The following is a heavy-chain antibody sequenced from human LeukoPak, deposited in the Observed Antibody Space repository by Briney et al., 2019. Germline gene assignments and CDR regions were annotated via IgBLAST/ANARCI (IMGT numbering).Heavy chain of an antibody. D-gene: IGHD3-9*01. CDR3: TTDYDILTGFGY. V-gene: IGHV3-15*01. CDR1: GFTFSSYW. Sequence: GGSLRLSCTISGFTFSSYWMHWVRQAPGKGLEWVGRIKSKTDGGTTDYAAPVKGRFTISRDDSKNTLYLQMNSLKTEDTAVYYCTTDYDILTGFGYWGQGTLVTVSS. CDR2: IKSKTDGGTT. J-gene: IGHJ4*02.